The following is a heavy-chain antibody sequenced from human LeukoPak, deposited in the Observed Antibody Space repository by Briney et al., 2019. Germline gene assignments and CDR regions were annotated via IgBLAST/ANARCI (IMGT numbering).Heavy chain of an antibody. CDR1: GFTFSSYA. J-gene: IGHJ4*02. Sequence: GSLRLSCAASGFTFSSYAMTWVRQAPGKGLEWVSVISASGGDTYYADSVKGRFTISRDNSKNTLYLQMNSLRGEDTAVYYCATKGQGFANFDNWGQGTLVTVSS. CDR2: ISASGGDT. CDR3: ATKGQGFANFDN. V-gene: IGHV3-23*01. D-gene: IGHD3-3*01.